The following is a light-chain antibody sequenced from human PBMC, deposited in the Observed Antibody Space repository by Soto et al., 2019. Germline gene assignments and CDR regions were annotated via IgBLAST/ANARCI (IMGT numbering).Light chain of an antibody. CDR3: YQYNNWSPFT. Sequence: EIVMTQSPATLSVSPGERATLSCRASQSVSSNFACYQQKPSHAPSLLLYDASTSAAGIAASFSGSGSVTEFTLTISSLLSEDVVVYYCYQYNNWSPFTFGGGTKVEIK. CDR1: QSVSSN. J-gene: IGKJ4*01. CDR2: DAS. V-gene: IGKV3-15*01.